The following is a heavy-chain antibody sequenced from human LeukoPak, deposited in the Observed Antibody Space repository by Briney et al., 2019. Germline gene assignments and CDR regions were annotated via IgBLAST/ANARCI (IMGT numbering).Heavy chain of an antibody. V-gene: IGHV1-2*06. CDR3: ARASGSYYYDSSGYYAFDI. Sequence: ASVKVSCKASGYTFTGYYMHWVRQAPGQGLEWMGRINPNSGGTNYAQKFQGRVTMTRDTSISPAYRELSRLRSDDTAVYYCARASGSYYYDSSGYYAFDIWGQGTMVTVSS. CDR2: INPNSGGT. CDR1: GYTFTGYY. J-gene: IGHJ3*02. D-gene: IGHD3-22*01.